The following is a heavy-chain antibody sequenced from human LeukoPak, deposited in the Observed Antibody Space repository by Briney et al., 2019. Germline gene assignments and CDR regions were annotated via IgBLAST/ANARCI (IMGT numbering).Heavy chain of an antibody. CDR3: ARERCSATTTCYSGGWFDP. D-gene: IGHD2-2*01. CDR1: GYTFTSYD. V-gene: IGHV1-8*01. J-gene: IGHJ5*02. CDR2: MNPNSGNT. Sequence: AASVKVSCKASGYTFTSYDINWVRQATGQGLEWMGWMNPNSGNTGYAQKFQGRVTMTRNTSISTAYMELSSLRSEDTAVYYCARERCSATTTCYSGGWFDPWGQGTLVTVSS.